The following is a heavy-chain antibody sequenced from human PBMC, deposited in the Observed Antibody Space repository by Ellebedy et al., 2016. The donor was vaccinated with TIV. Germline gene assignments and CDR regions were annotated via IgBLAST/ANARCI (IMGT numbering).Heavy chain of an antibody. D-gene: IGHD5-12*01. V-gene: IGHV3-21*01. CDR3: ARVGVATARGYYYGMDV. J-gene: IGHJ6*02. Sequence: DSVKGRFTTSRDNAKNSLYLQMNSLRVEDTAVYYCARVGVATARGYYYGMDVWGQGTTVTVSS.